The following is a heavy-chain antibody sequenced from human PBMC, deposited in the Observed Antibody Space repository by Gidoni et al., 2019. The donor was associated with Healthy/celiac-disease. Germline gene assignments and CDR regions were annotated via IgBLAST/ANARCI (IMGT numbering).Heavy chain of an antibody. CDR3: ASYGDYEGVRWFDP. V-gene: IGHV3-30-3*01. CDR1: GFTFSSYS. J-gene: IGHJ5*02. Sequence: QVQLVESGGGVVQPGRSLRLSCAVSGFTFSSYSMHWARQAPCKGLEWVAVISYDGSNKYYADSVEGRFNISRDNSTNTLYLQMNSLRAEDTAVYYCASYGDYEGVRWFDPWGQGTLVTVSS. D-gene: IGHD4-17*01. CDR2: ISYDGSNK.